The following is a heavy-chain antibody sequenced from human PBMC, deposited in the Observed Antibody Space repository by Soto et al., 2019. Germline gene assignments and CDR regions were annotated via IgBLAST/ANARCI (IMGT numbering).Heavy chain of an antibody. D-gene: IGHD2-21*02. CDR2: ISGDRAYI. J-gene: IGHJ4*02. Sequence: PGGSLRLSCAASGFTLSSYMMNWVRQAPGQGLEWISYISGDRAYIYYADSVRGRFTISRDNAENSLYLQMDNLRDEDTALYYCARQVYTVVTPMDSWGQGTLVTVSS. CDR3: ARQVYTVVTPMDS. V-gene: IGHV3-48*02. CDR1: GFTLSSYM.